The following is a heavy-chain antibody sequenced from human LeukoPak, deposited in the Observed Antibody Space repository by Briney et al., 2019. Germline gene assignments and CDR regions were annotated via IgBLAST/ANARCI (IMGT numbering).Heavy chain of an antibody. D-gene: IGHD5-12*01. CDR2: INPSDGNT. CDR1: EYTFTSYY. Sequence: GASVKVSCKASEYTFTSYYLHWVRQAPGQGLEWLGIINPSDGNTVYAQKFQGRVTMSWDMSTSSVYMELSSLRSEDTAVYYCARGGYSGYDYDAFDVWGQGTMVTVSS. V-gene: IGHV1-46*01. CDR3: ARGGYSGYDYDAFDV. J-gene: IGHJ3*01.